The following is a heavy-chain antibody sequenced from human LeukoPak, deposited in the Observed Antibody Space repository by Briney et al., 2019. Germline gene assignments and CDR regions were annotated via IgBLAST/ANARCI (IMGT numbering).Heavy chain of an antibody. Sequence: SETLSLTCAVYGGSFIGYYWSWIRQPPGKGLEGIGEINHSGSTNYNPSLKSRVTISVDTSKNQFSLKLSSVTAADTAVYYCARRKTKYSYGQRPYNWFDPWGQGTLVTVSS. V-gene: IGHV4-34*01. J-gene: IGHJ5*02. D-gene: IGHD5-18*01. CDR2: INHSGST. CDR3: ARRKTKYSYGQRPYNWFDP. CDR1: GGSFIGYY.